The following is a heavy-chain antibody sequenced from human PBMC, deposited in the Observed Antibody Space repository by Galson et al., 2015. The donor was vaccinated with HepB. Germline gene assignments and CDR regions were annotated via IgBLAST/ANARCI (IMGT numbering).Heavy chain of an antibody. Sequence: SLRLSCAASGFTFSSYWMSWVRQAPGKGLEWVANIKQDGSEKYYVDSVKGRFTISRDNAKNSLYLQMNSLRAEDTAVYYCARDGWGSGPPCEYWGQGTLVTVSS. J-gene: IGHJ4*02. D-gene: IGHD2-15*01. CDR1: GFTFSSYW. CDR3: ARDGWGSGPPCEY. V-gene: IGHV3-7*01. CDR2: IKQDGSEK.